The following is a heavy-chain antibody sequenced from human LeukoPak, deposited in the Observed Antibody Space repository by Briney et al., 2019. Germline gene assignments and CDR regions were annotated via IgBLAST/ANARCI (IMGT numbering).Heavy chain of an antibody. V-gene: IGHV2-5*02. CDR1: GFSLSTSGVG. CDR3: ARSTPVAVDY. CDR2: IYWDDDK. Sequence: ESGPTLVKSTQALALTCTFSGFSLSTSGVGVGWIRQPPGKALEWLAFIYWDDDKRYSPSLKSRLTITKDTSKNQVVLTMTNMDPVDTATYFCARSTPVAVDYRGRGTLVTVSS. J-gene: IGHJ4*02. D-gene: IGHD6-19*01.